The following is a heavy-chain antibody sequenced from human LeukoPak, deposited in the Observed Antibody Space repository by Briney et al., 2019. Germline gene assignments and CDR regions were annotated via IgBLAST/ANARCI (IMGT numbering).Heavy chain of an antibody. CDR2: INTNTGNP. CDR1: GYTFTRYA. V-gene: IGHV7-4-1*02. J-gene: IGHJ4*02. Sequence: ASVKVSCKASGYTFTRYAMNWVRQAPGQGLEWMGWINTNTGNPTYAQDFTGRFVFSLDTSVSTAYLQISSLKAEDNAVYYCAKDFVQLGIHSDHFDYWGQGTLVTVSS. D-gene: IGHD7-27*01. CDR3: AKDFVQLGIHSDHFDY.